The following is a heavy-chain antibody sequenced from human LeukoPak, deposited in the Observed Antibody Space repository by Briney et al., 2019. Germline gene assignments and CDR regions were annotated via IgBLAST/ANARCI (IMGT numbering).Heavy chain of an antibody. CDR1: GFTFSSYG. CDR3: AKDRFTRYDSKTGTPNYFDY. Sequence: GGSLRLSCAASGFTFSSYGMSWVRQAPGKGLEWVSAISGSGGSTYYADSVKGRFTISRDNSKNTLYLQMNSLRAEDTAVYYCAKDRFTRYDSKTGTPNYFDYWGQGTLVTVSS. CDR2: ISGSGGST. J-gene: IGHJ4*02. V-gene: IGHV3-23*01. D-gene: IGHD3-22*01.